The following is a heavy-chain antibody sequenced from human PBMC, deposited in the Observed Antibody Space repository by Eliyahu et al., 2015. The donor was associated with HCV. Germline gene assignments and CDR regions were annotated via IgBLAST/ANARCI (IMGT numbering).Heavy chain of an antibody. Sequence: QVQLQQWGAGLLKPSATLSLTXAVYGGSFSXYYWXWIRQPPGMGLEWIGEINHXXSTNYNPSLKSRVTISVDTSKNQFSLKLSSVTAADTAVYYCARGPRSSSSTSYDYWGQGTLVTVSS. J-gene: IGHJ4*02. V-gene: IGHV4-34*01. CDR3: ARGPRSSSSTSYDY. CDR1: GGSFSXYY. D-gene: IGHD6-6*01. CDR2: INHXXST.